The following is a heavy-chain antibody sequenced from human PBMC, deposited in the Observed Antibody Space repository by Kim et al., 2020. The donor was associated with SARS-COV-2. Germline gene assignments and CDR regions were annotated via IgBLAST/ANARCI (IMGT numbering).Heavy chain of an antibody. D-gene: IGHD1-26*01. CDR3: ARSLVGATSGYFDY. J-gene: IGHJ4*02. V-gene: IGHV1-69*01. Sequence: AQKFQGRVTITADESTSTAYMELSSLRSEDTAVYYCARSLVGATSGYFDYWGQGTLVTVSS.